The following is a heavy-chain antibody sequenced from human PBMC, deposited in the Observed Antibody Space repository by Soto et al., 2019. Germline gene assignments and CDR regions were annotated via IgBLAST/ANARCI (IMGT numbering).Heavy chain of an antibody. D-gene: IGHD4-17*01. CDR1: GGTFSSYT. J-gene: IGHJ4*02. CDR3: ALTTVVTQVSDY. V-gene: IGHV1-69*02. Sequence: QVQLVQSGAEVKKPGSSVKVSCKASGGTFSSYTISWVRQAPGQGLEWMGRIIPILGIANYAQKFQGRVTITADKSTSTAYMELSSLRSEDTAVYYCALTTVVTQVSDYWGQGTLVTVSS. CDR2: IIPILGIA.